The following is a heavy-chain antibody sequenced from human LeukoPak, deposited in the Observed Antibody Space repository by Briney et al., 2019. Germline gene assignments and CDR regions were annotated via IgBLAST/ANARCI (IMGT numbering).Heavy chain of an antibody. CDR2: INPNSGGT. V-gene: IGHV1-2*02. Sequence: ASVKVSCKASGYTFTGYYMHWVRQAPGQGLEWMGWINPNSGGTNYAQKFQGRVTMTRDTSISTAYMELSRLRSDDTAVYYCARDCSSTSFYSYWGQGTLVTVSS. CDR1: GYTFTGYY. CDR3: ARDCSSTSFYSY. D-gene: IGHD2-2*02. J-gene: IGHJ4*02.